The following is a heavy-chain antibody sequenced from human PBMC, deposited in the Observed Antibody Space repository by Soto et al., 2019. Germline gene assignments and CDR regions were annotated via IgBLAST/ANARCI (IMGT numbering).Heavy chain of an antibody. CDR3: ARAVSGWYYFDY. D-gene: IGHD6-19*01. V-gene: IGHV4-59*01. CDR2: IYYSGST. J-gene: IGHJ4*02. Sequence: SETLSLTCTVSGGSISSYYWSWIRQPPGKGLEWIGYIYYSGSTNYNPSLKSRVTISVDTSKNQFSLKLSSVTAADTAVYYCARAVSGWYYFDYWGQGTLVTVSS. CDR1: GGSISSYY.